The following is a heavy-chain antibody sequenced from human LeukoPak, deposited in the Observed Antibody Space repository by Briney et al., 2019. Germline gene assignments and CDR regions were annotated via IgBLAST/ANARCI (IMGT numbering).Heavy chain of an antibody. CDR3: AKDQRGPLFDY. CDR2: ISGSGGST. D-gene: IGHD6-25*01. V-gene: IGHV3-23*01. J-gene: IGHJ4*02. Sequence: APSLSLSCAASGFTFSSYAINWVRQAQGNGLEWVSGISGSGGSTYYADSVKGRFTISRDNSKNTLYLQMNSLRAEDTAVYYCAKDQRGPLFDYWGQGTLVTVSS. CDR1: GFTFSSYA.